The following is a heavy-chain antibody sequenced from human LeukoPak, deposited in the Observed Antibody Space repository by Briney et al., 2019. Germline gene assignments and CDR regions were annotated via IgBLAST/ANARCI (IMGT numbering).Heavy chain of an antibody. CDR2: ISSNGDYR. D-gene: IGHD1-14*01. J-gene: IGHJ5*02. CDR3: ARGVGTSREGIYH. V-gene: IGHV3-64*01. Sequence: GGSLRLSCAASGFTFSSSAMHWVRQAPGKGLEYVSTISSNGDYRYYANSVKGRFSISRDNSKNTIYPQMGSLRAEDMAVYYCARGVGTSREGIYHWGQGTLVAVSS. CDR1: GFTFSSSA.